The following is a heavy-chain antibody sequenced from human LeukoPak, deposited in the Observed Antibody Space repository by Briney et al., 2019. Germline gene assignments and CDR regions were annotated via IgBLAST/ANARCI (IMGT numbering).Heavy chain of an antibody. CDR3: ARQHYYYDSSGHWYFDL. CDR1: GFTFSSYS. V-gene: IGHV3-21*01. J-gene: IGHJ2*01. CDR2: ISSSSYI. D-gene: IGHD3-22*01. Sequence: GGSLRLSCAASGFTFSSYSMNWVRQAPGKGLEWVSSISSSSYIYYADSVKGRFTISRDNAKNSLYLQMNSLRAEDTAVYYCARQHYYYDSSGHWYFDLWGRGTLVTVSS.